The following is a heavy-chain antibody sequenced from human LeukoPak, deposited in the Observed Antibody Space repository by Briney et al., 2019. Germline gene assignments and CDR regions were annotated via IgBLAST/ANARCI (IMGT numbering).Heavy chain of an antibody. CDR2: ISGSGGST. CDR1: GFTFSNYW. V-gene: IGHV3-23*01. D-gene: IGHD1-7*01. CDR3: AKVGTGTTTLTGFFDY. Sequence: PWGSLRLSCAASGFTFSNYWMHWVRQAPGKGLEWVSTISGSGGSTYYADSVKGRFTVSRDHSKNTLYLQMNSLRAEDTAVYYCAKVGTGTTTLTGFFDYWGQGTLVTVSS. J-gene: IGHJ4*02.